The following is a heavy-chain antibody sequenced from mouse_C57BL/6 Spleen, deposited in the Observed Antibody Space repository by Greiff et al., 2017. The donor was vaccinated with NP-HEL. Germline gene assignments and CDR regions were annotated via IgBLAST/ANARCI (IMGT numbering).Heavy chain of an antibody. V-gene: IGHV1-42*01. Sequence: VQLQQSGPELVKPGASVKISCKASGYSFTGYYMNWVKQSPEKSLEWIGEINPSTGGTTYNQKFKAKATLTVDKSSSTAYMQLKSLTSEDSAVYYCAGSYGNYGFAYWGQGTLVTVSA. CDR1: GYSFTGYY. CDR3: AGSYGNYGFAY. J-gene: IGHJ3*01. D-gene: IGHD2-1*01. CDR2: INPSTGGT.